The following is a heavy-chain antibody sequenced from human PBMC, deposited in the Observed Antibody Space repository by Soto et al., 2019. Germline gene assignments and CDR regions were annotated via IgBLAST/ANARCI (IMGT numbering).Heavy chain of an antibody. V-gene: IGHV4-59*08. Sequence: TSETLSLTCNVSGASIYTYYWNWIRQSPGKGLEWIGYISDGGSTNYNPSLESRVTISLDTSKKQVSLKLSSVTAADTAVYYCARVDILTVYGCMDVWGQGTTVTVSS. CDR3: ARVDILTVYGCMDV. D-gene: IGHD3-9*01. CDR1: GASIYTYY. J-gene: IGHJ6*02. CDR2: ISDGGST.